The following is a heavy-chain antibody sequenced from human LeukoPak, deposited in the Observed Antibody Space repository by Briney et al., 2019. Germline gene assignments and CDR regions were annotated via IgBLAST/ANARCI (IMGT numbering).Heavy chain of an antibody. CDR3: AREGGSGSPDY. CDR2: IYYSGST. J-gene: IGHJ4*02. D-gene: IGHD3-10*01. V-gene: IGHV4-59*12. CDR1: GGSISSYY. Sequence: SETLSLTCTVSGGSISSYYWSWIRQPPGKGLEWIGYIYYSGSTNYNPSLKSRVTISVDTSKNQFSLKLSSVTAADTAVYYCAREGGSGSPDYWGQGTLVTVSS.